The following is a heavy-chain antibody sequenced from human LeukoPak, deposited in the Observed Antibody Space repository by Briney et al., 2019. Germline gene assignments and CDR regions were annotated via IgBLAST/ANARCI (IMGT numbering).Heavy chain of an antibody. CDR2: IYYSGST. D-gene: IGHD2-2*01. CDR3: AKGIRYCSSTSCYYVHYYYGMDV. J-gene: IGHJ6*02. V-gene: IGHV4-31*03. Sequence: PSQTLSLTCTVSGGSISSAGYYWSWIRQHPGKGLEWIGYIYYSGSTYYNPSLKSRVIISVDTSKNQFSLKLSSVTAADTAVYYCAKGIRYCSSTSCYYVHYYYGMDVWGQGTTVTVSS. CDR1: GGSISSAGYY.